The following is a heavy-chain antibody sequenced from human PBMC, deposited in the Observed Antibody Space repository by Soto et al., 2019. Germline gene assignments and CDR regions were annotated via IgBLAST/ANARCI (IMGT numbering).Heavy chain of an antibody. CDR1: GYNFIAQN. D-gene: IGHD1-7*01. Sequence: QVHLMQSGAEVKKPGASVKVSCMASGYNFIAQNIHWVRQAPGLGLEWMGKMNPNSGGSDYAEEFQRRVTVTRDTSCSTVYMELTSLKSDDTAVYYCPRERHLNSTAAAFDRWGQGTMVIVS. V-gene: IGHV1-2*02. J-gene: IGHJ3*01. CDR3: PRERHLNSTAAAFDR. CDR2: MNPNSGGS.